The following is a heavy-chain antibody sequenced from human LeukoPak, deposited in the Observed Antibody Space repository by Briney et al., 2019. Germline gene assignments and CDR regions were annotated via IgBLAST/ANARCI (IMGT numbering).Heavy chain of an antibody. J-gene: IGHJ6*02. CDR1: GFTVSSNY. Sequence: GGSLRLSCAASGFTVSSNYMSWVRQAPGKGLEWVANIKQDGSEIYYVDSVKGRFTISRDNAKSSLYLQMNSLRAEDTAMYYCARGVNRPNYYYYGMDVWGQGTTVTVSS. CDR2: IKQDGSEI. D-gene: IGHD4-11*01. V-gene: IGHV3-7*01. CDR3: ARGVNRPNYYYYGMDV.